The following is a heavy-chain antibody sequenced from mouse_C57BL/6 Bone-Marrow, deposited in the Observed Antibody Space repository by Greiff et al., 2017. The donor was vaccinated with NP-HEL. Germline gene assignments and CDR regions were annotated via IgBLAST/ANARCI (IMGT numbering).Heavy chain of an antibody. CDR1: GYTFTDYY. J-gene: IGHJ3*01. CDR2: INPNNGGT. CDR3: ASDYYGSSYVAY. D-gene: IGHD1-1*01. V-gene: IGHV1-26*01. Sequence: EVQLQQSGPELVKPGASVKISCKASGYTFTDYYMNWVKQSHGKSLEWIGDINPNNGGTSYNQKFKGKATLTVDKSSSTAYMELRSLTSEDSAVYYCASDYYGSSYVAYWGQGTLVTVSA.